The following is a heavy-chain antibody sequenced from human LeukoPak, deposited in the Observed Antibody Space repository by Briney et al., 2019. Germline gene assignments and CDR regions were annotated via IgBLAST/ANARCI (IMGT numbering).Heavy chain of an antibody. CDR1: GFTVSSNY. V-gene: IGHV3-66*01. CDR2: IYSGGST. Sequence: PGGSLRLSCAASGFTVSSNYMNWVRQAPGKGLEWVSVIYSGGSTYYADSVKGRFTFSRDNSKNTLYLQMNSLRAEDTAVYYCARAIRDDFWSDYWGQGTLVTVSS. D-gene: IGHD3-3*01. CDR3: ARAIRDDFWSDY. J-gene: IGHJ4*02.